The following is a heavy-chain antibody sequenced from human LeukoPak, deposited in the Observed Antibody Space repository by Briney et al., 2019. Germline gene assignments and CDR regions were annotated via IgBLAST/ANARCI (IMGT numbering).Heavy chain of an antibody. CDR1: GGSFSGYY. J-gene: IGHJ4*02. CDR3: AGGGVDTAMLDY. Sequence: PSETLSLTCAVYGGSFSGYYWSWIRQPPGKGLEWIGEINHSGSTNYNPSLKSRVTISVDTSKNQFSLKLSSVTAADTAVYYCAGGGVDTAMLDYWGQGTLVTVSS. CDR2: INHSGST. D-gene: IGHD5-18*01. V-gene: IGHV4-34*01.